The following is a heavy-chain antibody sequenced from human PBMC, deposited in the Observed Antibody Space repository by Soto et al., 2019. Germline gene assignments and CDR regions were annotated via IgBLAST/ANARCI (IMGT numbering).Heavy chain of an antibody. CDR3: AKVGSDYKSYDHWYFDL. Sequence: EVQLLESGGGLVQPGGSLRLSCAASGFTFSSYAMTWVRQAPGKGLEWVSAITRSGGDTNYVDSVKGRFTISRDNSKNTLYLQMNSLRVVDTAVYYCAKVGSDYKSYDHWYFDLWGRGTLVTVSS. D-gene: IGHD3-16*01. V-gene: IGHV3-23*01. J-gene: IGHJ2*01. CDR1: GFTFSSYA. CDR2: ITRSGGDT.